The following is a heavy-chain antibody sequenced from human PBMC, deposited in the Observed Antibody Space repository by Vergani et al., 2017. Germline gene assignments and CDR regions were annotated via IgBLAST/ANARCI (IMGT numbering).Heavy chain of an antibody. CDR3: TTRITMVRGVTDTFCMDV. CDR2: IRSKANSYAT. J-gene: IGHJ6*02. CDR1: DFTFSSYW. V-gene: IGHV3-73*01. Sequence: EVQLVESGGGLVQPGGSLRLSCAASDFTFSSYWMSWVRQAPGKGLEWVGRIRSKANSYATAYAASVKGRFTISRDNSKNTAYLQMNSRKTEDTAVYYCTTRITMVRGVTDTFCMDVWGQGTTVTVSS. D-gene: IGHD3-10*01.